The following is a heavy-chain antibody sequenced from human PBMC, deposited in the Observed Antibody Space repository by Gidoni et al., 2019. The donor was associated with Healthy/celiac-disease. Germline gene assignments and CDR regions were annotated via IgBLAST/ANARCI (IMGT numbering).Heavy chain of an antibody. D-gene: IGHD6-13*01. J-gene: IGHJ4*02. CDR1: GFTFSSFS. CDR3: VKDGYSSSWYGLKEFDY. CDR2: ISSNGGST. Sequence: EVQLVESGGGLVQPGGSLRLSCSASGFTFSSFSMHWVRQAPGKGLEYVSAISSNGGSTYYADSVKGRFTISRDNSKNTLYLQMSSLRAEDTAVYYCVKDGYSSSWYGLKEFDYWGQGTLVTVSS. V-gene: IGHV3-64D*06.